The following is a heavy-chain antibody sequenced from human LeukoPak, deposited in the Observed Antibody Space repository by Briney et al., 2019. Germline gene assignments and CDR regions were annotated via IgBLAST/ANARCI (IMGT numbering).Heavy chain of an antibody. CDR2: IYTSGST. J-gene: IGHJ4*02. Sequence: PSETLSLTCTVSGESINSFYWSWIRQPAGKGLEWIGRIYTSGSTNYNPSLKSRVTISVDTSKNQFSLKLSSVTAADTAVYYCARGGYCGGDCYFYYWGQGTLVTVSS. V-gene: IGHV4-4*07. CDR3: ARGGYCGGDCYFYY. CDR1: GESINSFY. D-gene: IGHD2-21*02.